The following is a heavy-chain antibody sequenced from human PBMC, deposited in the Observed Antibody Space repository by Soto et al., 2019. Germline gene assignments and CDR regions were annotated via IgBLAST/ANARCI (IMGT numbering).Heavy chain of an antibody. Sequence: QVQLQESGPGLVKPSETLSLTCTVSGASISGHFWSWIRQPPGKGLEWIDYIYNSGSSYNPSLKSRVTISVDTSKNQLSLKLSSVIAADSAVYYGAINADVWGQGTTVTVSS. V-gene: IGHV4-59*08. CDR2: IYNSGS. J-gene: IGHJ6*02. CDR3: AINADV. CDR1: GASISGHF.